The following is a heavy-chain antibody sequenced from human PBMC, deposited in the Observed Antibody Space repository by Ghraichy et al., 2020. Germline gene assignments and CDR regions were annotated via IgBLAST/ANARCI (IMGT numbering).Heavy chain of an antibody. CDR1: GGSISSNYW. J-gene: IGHJ4*02. V-gene: IGHV4-4*02. Sequence: SLSLTCAVSGGSISSNYWWSWVRQPPGKGLEWIGDIYHTGNTNYNPSLTSRVTMSLDKSQNSLSLKLSSVTAADTAVYYCARRVDYGDYEFDYWGQGTLITVSS. CDR3: ARRVDYGDYEFDY. D-gene: IGHD4-17*01. CDR2: IYHTGNT.